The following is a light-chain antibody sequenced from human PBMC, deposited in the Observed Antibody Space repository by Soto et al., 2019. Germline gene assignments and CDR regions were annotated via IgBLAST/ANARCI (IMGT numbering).Light chain of an antibody. Sequence: DIQMTQSPCYVSASVGDRVTITCRASHSMSTYVNWYQQKPGKAPQLLIHAASSLQGGVPSRFSGSGSGTDSTLTISSLHPEDFATYYCQQSYSIPYVFGQATKLEIE. CDR1: HSMSTY. V-gene: IGKV1-39*01. CDR2: AAS. J-gene: IGKJ2*01. CDR3: QQSYSIPYV.